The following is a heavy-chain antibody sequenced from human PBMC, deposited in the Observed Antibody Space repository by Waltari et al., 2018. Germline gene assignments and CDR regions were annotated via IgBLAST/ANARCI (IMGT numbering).Heavy chain of an antibody. CDR1: GFTFSSYG. V-gene: IGHV3-30*02. J-gene: IGHJ4*02. D-gene: IGHD3-3*01. CDR3: AKDLPTTIFGVVSHYFDY. Sequence: QVQLVESGGGVVQPGGSLRLSCAASGFTFSSYGMHWVRQAPGQGLEWVAFIRYDGSNKYYADSVKGRFTISRDNSKNTLYLQMNSLRAEDTAVYYCAKDLPTTIFGVVSHYFDYWGQGTLVTVSS. CDR2: IRYDGSNK.